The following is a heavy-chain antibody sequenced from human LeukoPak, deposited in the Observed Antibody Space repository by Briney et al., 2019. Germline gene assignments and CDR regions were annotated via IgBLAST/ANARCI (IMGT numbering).Heavy chain of an antibody. J-gene: IGHJ6*02. D-gene: IGHD3-22*01. V-gene: IGHV3-23*01. CDR3: AKPYYYDSSGYEYYYYGMDV. Sequence: GGSLRLSCAGSGFTFSRYAMNWVRQAPGKGLEWVSAISRSGGSTYYADSVKGRSTISRDNSKSTLYLQMNSLRAEDTAVYYCAKPYYYDSSGYEYYYYGMDVWGQGTTVTVSS. CDR2: ISRSGGST. CDR1: GFTFSRYA.